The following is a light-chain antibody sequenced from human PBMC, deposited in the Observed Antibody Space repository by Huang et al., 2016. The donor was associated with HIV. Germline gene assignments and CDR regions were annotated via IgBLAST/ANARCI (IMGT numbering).Light chain of an antibody. Sequence: DTHMTQSPSSLSASVGDSVTITCRASQIISTWLAWYQQKPGKAPKLLIYRASKLQSGVPSRFSGSGAGSEFTLTISSLHPDDFATYYCQQYDSYPVTFGQGTKVEIK. V-gene: IGKV1-5*03. CDR3: QQYDSYPVT. CDR1: QIISTW. CDR2: RAS. J-gene: IGKJ1*01.